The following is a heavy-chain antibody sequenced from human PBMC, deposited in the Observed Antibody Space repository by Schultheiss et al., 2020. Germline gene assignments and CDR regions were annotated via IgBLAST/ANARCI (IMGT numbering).Heavy chain of an antibody. D-gene: IGHD6-13*01. Sequence: SVKVSCKASGYTFTSYDINWVRQAPGQGLEWMGGIMPMFNTAYYAQNFQGRVTITADKSTTTAYMELSSLRSEDTAVYYCARSLWQQLPINYYYYYGMDVWGKGTTVTVSS. J-gene: IGHJ6*04. CDR2: IMPMFNTA. V-gene: IGHV1-69*06. CDR3: ARSLWQQLPINYYYYYGMDV. CDR1: GYTFTSYD.